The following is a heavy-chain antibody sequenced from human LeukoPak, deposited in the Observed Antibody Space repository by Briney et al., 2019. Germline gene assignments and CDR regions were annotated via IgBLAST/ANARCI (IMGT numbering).Heavy chain of an antibody. CDR3: AKDWGYASGTYLDS. V-gene: IGHV3-30*04. CDR2: ISYDGSNK. D-gene: IGHD3-16*01. J-gene: IGHJ4*02. Sequence: GGSLRLSCAASGFTFSSYAMHWVRQAPGKGLEWVAVISYDGSNKYYADSVKGRFTISRDNSKNTLFLQMNSLRTEDTAVYYCAKDWGYASGTYLDSWGQGTLVTVSS. CDR1: GFTFSSYA.